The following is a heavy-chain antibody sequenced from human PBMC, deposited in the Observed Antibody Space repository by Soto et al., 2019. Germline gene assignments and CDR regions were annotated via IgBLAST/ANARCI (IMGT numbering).Heavy chain of an antibody. V-gene: IGHV1-69*13. Sequence: ASVKVSCKASGGTFSSYAISWVRQAPGQGLEWMGGIIPIFGTANYAQKFQGRVTITADESTSTAYMELSSLRSEDTAVYYCAREGRTIRGMDVWGQGTTVTVSS. J-gene: IGHJ6*02. CDR2: IIPIFGTA. CDR3: AREGRTIRGMDV. D-gene: IGHD3-10*01. CDR1: GGTFSSYA.